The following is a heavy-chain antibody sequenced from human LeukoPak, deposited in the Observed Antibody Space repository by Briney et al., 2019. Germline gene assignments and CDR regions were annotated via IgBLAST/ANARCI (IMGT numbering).Heavy chain of an antibody. CDR1: GYRFTSYW. CDR3: ARHSGTSGWEFDY. Sequence: GESLKIPCKGSGYRFTSYWIGWVRQMPGKGLEWMGIIYPGDSDTRYSPSFQGQVTISADESISPAYRQWSSLKASDTAMYYCARHSGTSGWEFDYWGQGTLVTVSS. V-gene: IGHV5-51*01. CDR2: IYPGDSDT. J-gene: IGHJ4*02. D-gene: IGHD1-26*01.